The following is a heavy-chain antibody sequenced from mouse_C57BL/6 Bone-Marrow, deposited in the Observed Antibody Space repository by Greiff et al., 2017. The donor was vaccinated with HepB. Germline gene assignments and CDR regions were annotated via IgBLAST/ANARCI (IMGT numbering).Heavy chain of an antibody. J-gene: IGHJ1*03. D-gene: IGHD1-1*01. Sequence: EVQLQQSGPELVKPGASVKIPCKASGYTFTDYNMDWVKQSHGKSLEWIGDINPNNGGTIYNQKFKGKATLTVDKSSSTAYMELRSLTSEDTAVYYCARSSHHYYGSSYGDWYFDVWGTGTTVTVSS. CDR1: GYTFTDYN. CDR3: ARSSHHYYGSSYGDWYFDV. V-gene: IGHV1-18*01. CDR2: INPNNGGT.